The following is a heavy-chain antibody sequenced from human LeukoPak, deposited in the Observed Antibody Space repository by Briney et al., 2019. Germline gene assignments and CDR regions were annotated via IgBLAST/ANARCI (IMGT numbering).Heavy chain of an antibody. Sequence: ASVKVSCKASGYTFTSYGISWVRQAPGQGLEWMGWISAYNGNTNYAQKLQGRVTMTTDTSTSTAYMELRSLRSDDTAVYYCARGAPLRIAAAGSSLNYWGQGTLVTVSS. V-gene: IGHV1-18*01. CDR2: ISAYNGNT. CDR1: GYTFTSYG. D-gene: IGHD6-13*01. CDR3: ARGAPLRIAAAGSSLNY. J-gene: IGHJ4*02.